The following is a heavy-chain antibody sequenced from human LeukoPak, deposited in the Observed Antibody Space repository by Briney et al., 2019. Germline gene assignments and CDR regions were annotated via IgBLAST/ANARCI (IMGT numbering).Heavy chain of an antibody. CDR1: GYTFTGYY. CDR3: ATVGRSSWFHWFDP. V-gene: IGHV1-24*01. CDR2: FDPEDGET. J-gene: IGHJ5*02. D-gene: IGHD6-13*01. Sequence: ASVKVSCKASGYTFTGYYMHWVRQAPGQGLEWMGSFDPEDGETIYAQKFQGRVTMTEDTSTDTAYMELSSLRSEDTAVYYCATVGRSSWFHWFDPWGQGTLVTVSS.